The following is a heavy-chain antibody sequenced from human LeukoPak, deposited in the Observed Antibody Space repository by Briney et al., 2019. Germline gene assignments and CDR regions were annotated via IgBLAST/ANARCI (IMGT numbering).Heavy chain of an antibody. CDR1: GYTFTSYA. CDR3: ARGGCSGGSCYSGRYYFDY. Sequence: ASVKVSSKASGYTFTSYAMHWVRQAPGQRLEWMGWINAGNGNTKYSQKFQGRVTITRDTSASTAYMELSSLRSEDTAVYYCARGGCSGGSCYSGRYYFDYWGQGTLVTVSS. J-gene: IGHJ4*02. D-gene: IGHD2-15*01. V-gene: IGHV1-3*01. CDR2: INAGNGNT.